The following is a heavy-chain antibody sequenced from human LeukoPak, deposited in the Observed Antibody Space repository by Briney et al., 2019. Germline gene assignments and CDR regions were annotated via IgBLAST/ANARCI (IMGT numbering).Heavy chain of an antibody. Sequence: GGSLRLSCAASGFTFSSYGMHWVRQAPGEGLEWVTFISYDGSKTYFTDSVKGRFTISRDLSKNTLFLLMNSLRAEDTAVYYCARQHTNSWFFGFDFWGQGTLVTVSS. CDR2: ISYDGSKT. V-gene: IGHV3-30*03. CDR3: ARQHTNSWFFGFDF. CDR1: GFTFSSYG. J-gene: IGHJ4*02. D-gene: IGHD6-13*01.